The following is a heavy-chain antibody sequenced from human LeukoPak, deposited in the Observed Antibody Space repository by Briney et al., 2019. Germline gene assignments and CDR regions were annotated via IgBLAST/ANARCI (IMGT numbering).Heavy chain of an antibody. J-gene: IGHJ4*02. CDR2: ISGSGGGT. D-gene: IGHD3-10*01. CDR1: GFTFSSYA. V-gene: IGHV3-23*01. CDR3: AKVSSNYYGSGSYYNYFDY. Sequence: PGGSLRLSCAASGFTFSSYAMSWVRQAPGKGLEWVSAISGSGGGTYYADSVKGRFTISRDNSKNTLYLQMNSLRAEDTAVYYCAKVSSNYYGSGSYYNYFDYWGQGTLVTVSS.